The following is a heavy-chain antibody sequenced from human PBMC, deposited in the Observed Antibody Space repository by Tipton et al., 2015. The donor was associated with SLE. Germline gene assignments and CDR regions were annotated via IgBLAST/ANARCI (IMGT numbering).Heavy chain of an antibody. D-gene: IGHD1-26*01. CDR3: ASQDGTFDI. V-gene: IGHV4-59*08. CDR1: GGSISSYY. Sequence: TLSLTCTVSGGSISSYYWSWIRQPPGKGLEWIGYIYYSGSTNYTPSLKSQVTISVDTSKNQFSLKLSSVTAADTAVYYCASQDGTFDIWGQGTMVTVSS. J-gene: IGHJ3*02. CDR2: IYYSGST.